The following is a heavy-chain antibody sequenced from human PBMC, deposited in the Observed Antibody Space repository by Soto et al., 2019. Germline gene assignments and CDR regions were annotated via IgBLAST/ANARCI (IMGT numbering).Heavy chain of an antibody. CDR2: ISPSGTT. CDR3: VTSLWFGTQPEI. Sequence: QVQLQQWGAGLLKPSETLSLTCAVYGGSFSGYYWTWFRQPPGKGLVWIGEISPSGTTKYIPSLKSRVTISAATSKNQFSLKVTSVTAADTAVYYCVTSLWFGTQPEIWGQGALVTVSS. CDR1: GGSFSGYY. J-gene: IGHJ4*02. V-gene: IGHV4-34*01. D-gene: IGHD3-10*01.